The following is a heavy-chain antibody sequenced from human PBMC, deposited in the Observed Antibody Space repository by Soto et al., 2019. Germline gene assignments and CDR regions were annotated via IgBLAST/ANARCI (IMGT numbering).Heavy chain of an antibody. Sequence: GGSLRLSCAASGFTFSSYGMHWVRQAPGKGLEWVAVISYDGSNKYYADSVKGRFTISRDNSKNTLYLQMNSLRAEDTAVYYCAKGTWELLYAFDIWGQGTMVTVSS. CDR2: ISYDGSNK. CDR3: AKGTWELLYAFDI. V-gene: IGHV3-30*18. D-gene: IGHD1-26*01. J-gene: IGHJ3*02. CDR1: GFTFSSYG.